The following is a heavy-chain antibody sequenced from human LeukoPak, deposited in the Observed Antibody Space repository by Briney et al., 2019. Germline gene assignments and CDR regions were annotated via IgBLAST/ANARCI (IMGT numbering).Heavy chain of an antibody. CDR3: ARAGANRYYYYALDV. CDR1: GFPFSNYE. CDR2: IGSSSTI. D-gene: IGHD1/OR15-1a*01. V-gene: IGHV3-69-1*01. J-gene: IGHJ6*02. Sequence: GGSLRLSCAASGFPFSNYEMNWVRQAPGRGLEWVSYIGSSSTIYYADSAKGRFTISRDSVNNLLYLQMNSLRAEDTAVYYCARAGANRYYYYALDVWGQGTTVTVSS.